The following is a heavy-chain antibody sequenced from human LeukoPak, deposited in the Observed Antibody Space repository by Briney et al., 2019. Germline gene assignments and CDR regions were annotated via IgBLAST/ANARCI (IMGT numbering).Heavy chain of an antibody. Sequence: GGSLRLSCAASGFTFSSYAMHWVRQAPGKGLEWVAVISYDGSNKYYADSVKGRSTISRDNSKNTLYLQMNSLRAEDTAVYYCAKHSNSDYYYYMDVWGKGTTVTVSS. V-gene: IGHV3-30*04. CDR3: AKHSNSDYYYYMDV. J-gene: IGHJ6*03. D-gene: IGHD2-15*01. CDR1: GFTFSSYA. CDR2: ISYDGSNK.